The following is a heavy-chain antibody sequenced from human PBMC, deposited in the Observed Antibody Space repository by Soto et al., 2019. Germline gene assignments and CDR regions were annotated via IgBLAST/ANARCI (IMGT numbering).Heavy chain of an antibody. D-gene: IGHD5-12*01. Sequence: EVQLVESGGGLVQPGGSWRLSCVPSGFTLNSHWMHWVLQAPGKGLVWVSRINGEGSTTSYADSVRGRFTISRDNAKNTLYLQMNSLRVDDTAVYYCARDPRDGYHSPPDYWGQGTLVTVSS. CDR1: GFTLNSHW. J-gene: IGHJ4*02. CDR3: ARDPRDGYHSPPDY. V-gene: IGHV3-74*01. CDR2: INGEGSTT.